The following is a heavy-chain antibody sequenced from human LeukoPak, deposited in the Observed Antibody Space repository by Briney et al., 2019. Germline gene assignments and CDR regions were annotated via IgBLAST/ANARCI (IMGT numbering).Heavy chain of an antibody. CDR2: IYYSGST. V-gene: IGHV4-59*01. J-gene: IGHJ6*02. CDR1: GGSISSYY. D-gene: IGHD2-21*02. Sequence: SETLSLTCTVSGGSISSYYWSWIRQPPGKGLEWIGYIYYSGSTNYNPSLKSRVTISVDTSKNQFSLKLSSVTAADTAVYYCAREVVTETTTYYYYYGMDVWGQGTTVTVSS. CDR3: AREVVTETTTYYYYYGMDV.